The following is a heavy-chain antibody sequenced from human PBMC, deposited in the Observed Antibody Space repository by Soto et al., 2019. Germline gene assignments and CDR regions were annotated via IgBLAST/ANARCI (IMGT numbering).Heavy chain of an antibody. D-gene: IGHD3-22*01. Sequence: GASVTVSCKASVYTITSYGISWVRQAPGQGLEWMGWISAYNGNTNYAQKLQGRVTMTTDTSTSTAYMELRSLRSDDTAVYYCARVRDYYDSSGYYWGQGTLVTVSS. CDR2: ISAYNGNT. CDR1: VYTITSYG. CDR3: ARVRDYYDSSGYY. J-gene: IGHJ4*02. V-gene: IGHV1-18*01.